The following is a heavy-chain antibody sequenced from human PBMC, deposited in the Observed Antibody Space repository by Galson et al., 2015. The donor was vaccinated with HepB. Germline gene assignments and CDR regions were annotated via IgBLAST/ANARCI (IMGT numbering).Heavy chain of an antibody. Sequence: SVKVSCKASGYTFTSYGISWVRQAPGQGPEWMGWISTYSGNTNYAQKFQDRVTMTTDTSTTTTYMEVRSLRSDDTAVYYCARRGRLGELSSFDYWGQGTLVTVSS. CDR3: ARRGRLGELSSFDY. D-gene: IGHD3-16*02. V-gene: IGHV1-18*01. CDR2: ISTYSGNT. J-gene: IGHJ4*02. CDR1: GYTFTSYG.